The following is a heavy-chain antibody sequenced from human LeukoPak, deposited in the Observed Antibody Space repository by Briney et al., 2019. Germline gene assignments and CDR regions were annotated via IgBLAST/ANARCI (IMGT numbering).Heavy chain of an antibody. J-gene: IGHJ4*02. CDR2: ISSSSSYI. CDR1: GFTFSSYS. V-gene: IGHV3-21*01. CDR3: ARGGSPTGVFDY. Sequence: GGSLRLSCAASGFTFSSYSMNWVRQAPGKGLEWVSSISSSSSYIYYADSVKGRFTISRDNAKNSLYLQMNSLRAEDAAVYYCARGGSPTGVFDYWGQGTLVTVSS. D-gene: IGHD7-27*01.